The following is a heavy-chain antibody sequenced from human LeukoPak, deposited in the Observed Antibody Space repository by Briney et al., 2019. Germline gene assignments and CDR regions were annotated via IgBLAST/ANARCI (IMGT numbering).Heavy chain of an antibody. D-gene: IGHD2-21*01. CDR1: GGTFSSYA. CDR3: ASPVYSEMDV. V-gene: IGHV1-69*01. Sequence: SVKVSCKASGGTFSSYAISWMRQAPGQGLEWMGGIIPIFGTANYAQKFQGRVTITADESTSTAYMELSSLRSEDTAVYYCASPVYSEMDVWGQGTTVTVSS. CDR2: IIPIFGTA. J-gene: IGHJ6*02.